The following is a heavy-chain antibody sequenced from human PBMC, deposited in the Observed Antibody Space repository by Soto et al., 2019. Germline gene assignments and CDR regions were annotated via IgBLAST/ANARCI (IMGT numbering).Heavy chain of an antibody. J-gene: IGHJ4*02. Sequence: PSATLSLTCTVSGGSISSGDYYWSWIRQPPGKGLEWIGYIYYSGSTYYNPSLKSRVTISVDTSKNQFSLKLSSVTAADTAVYYCARDPHRAKDYDSSGHTVDYWGQGTLVTVSS. CDR2: IYYSGST. D-gene: IGHD3-22*01. V-gene: IGHV4-30-4*01. CDR1: GGSISSGDYY. CDR3: ARDPHRAKDYDSSGHTVDY.